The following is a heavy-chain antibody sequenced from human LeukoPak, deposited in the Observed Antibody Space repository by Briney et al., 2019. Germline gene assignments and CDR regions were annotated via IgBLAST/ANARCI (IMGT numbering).Heavy chain of an antibody. CDR2: ISGSGSTT. CDR3: ARPRLEYCSGGSCFDAFDI. CDR1: GFTFSSYS. Sequence: GGSLRLSCTASGFTFSSYSMNWVRQAPGKGLEWVSAISGSGSTTYYADSVKGRFTISRDNSKNTLFLQMNSLTAEDTAIYSCARPRLEYCSGGSCFDAFDIWGQGTMVTVSS. J-gene: IGHJ3*02. D-gene: IGHD2-15*01. V-gene: IGHV3-23*01.